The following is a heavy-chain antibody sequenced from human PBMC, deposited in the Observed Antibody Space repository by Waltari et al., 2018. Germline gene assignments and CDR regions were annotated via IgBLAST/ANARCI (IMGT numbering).Heavy chain of an antibody. D-gene: IGHD2-2*01. Sequence: QVQLVQSGAEVKKHGSSVQACYKASGGTFSSYAISWVRQAPGQGLEWMGGIIPIFGKANYAQKFQGRVTITADESTSTAYMELSSLRSEDTAVYYCARDCSSTSCHTIDAFDIWGQGTMVTVSS. CDR3: ARDCSSTSCHTIDAFDI. V-gene: IGHV1-69*01. CDR2: IIPIFGKA. J-gene: IGHJ3*02. CDR1: GGTFSSYA.